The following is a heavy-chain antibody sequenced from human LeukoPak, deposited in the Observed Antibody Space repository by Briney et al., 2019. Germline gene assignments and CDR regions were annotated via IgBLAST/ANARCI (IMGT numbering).Heavy chain of an antibody. CDR2: TYYKSKRYD. CDR3: SWDRVSLFRGIVMSISGMGV. V-gene: IGHV6-1*01. D-gene: IGHD3-10*01. Sequence: SQTLSLTCTISGDSVSSNSGTWNWIGQSPSRGLEWLGKTYYKSKRYDDYAFYVKSRISINPNTTTYSFSRRLNSVNTDDKAVYYCSWDRVSLFRGIVMSISGMGVWGQGTTVIVSS. J-gene: IGHJ6*02. CDR1: GDSVSSNSGT.